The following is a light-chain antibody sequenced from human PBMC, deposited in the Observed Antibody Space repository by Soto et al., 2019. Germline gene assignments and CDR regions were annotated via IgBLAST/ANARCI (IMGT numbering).Light chain of an antibody. CDR3: SSYTTSSTYV. V-gene: IGLV2-14*01. CDR2: DVS. Sequence: QSALTQPTSVSGSPGQSIAISCTGTSSDVGGYNYVSWYQQHPGKAPKLILCDVSNRPSGVSDRFSGSKPGNTASLTISGLQTEDEADYYCSSYTTSSTYVFGTGTKVTVL. J-gene: IGLJ1*01. CDR1: SSDVGGYNY.